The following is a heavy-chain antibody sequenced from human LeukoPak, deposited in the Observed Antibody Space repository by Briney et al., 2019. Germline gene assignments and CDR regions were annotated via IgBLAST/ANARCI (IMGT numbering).Heavy chain of an antibody. V-gene: IGHV3-23*01. D-gene: IGHD3-10*01. J-gene: IGHJ4*02. CDR3: AKDLSSMVRGVDY. CDR1: RFTFSSYA. CDR2: VSGSGGST. Sequence: PGGSLRLSCAASRFTFSSYAMSWVRQAPGKGLEWVSAVSGSGGSTYYADSVQGRFTISRDNSKNTLYLQMNSLRAEDTAVYYCAKDLSSMVRGVDYWGRGTLVTVSS.